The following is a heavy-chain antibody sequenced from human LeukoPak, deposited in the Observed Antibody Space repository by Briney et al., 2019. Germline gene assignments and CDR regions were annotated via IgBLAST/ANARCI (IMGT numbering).Heavy chain of an antibody. D-gene: IGHD1-26*01. V-gene: IGHV3-23*01. Sequence: GGSLRLSCAASGFTFSNYAMNWVRQAPGRGLEWVSGISSTSASTYYIDSVKGRFTISRDNSKNTLYLQMNSLRAEDTAVYYCAKENHGIVGATTLIDYWGQGTLVTVSS. CDR2: ISSTSAST. CDR3: AKENHGIVGATTLIDY. CDR1: GFTFSNYA. J-gene: IGHJ4*02.